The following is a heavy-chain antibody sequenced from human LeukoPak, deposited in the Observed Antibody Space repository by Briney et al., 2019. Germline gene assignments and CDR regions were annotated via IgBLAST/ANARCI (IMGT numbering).Heavy chain of an antibody. CDR1: GFTFSSYG. Sequence: PGGSLRLSCAASGFTFSSYGMHWVRQAPGKGLEWVAVIWYDGSNKYYADSVKGRFTISRDNSKNTLYLQMNSLRAEDTAVYYCAKVKYSYGSGIADYWGQGTLVTVSS. J-gene: IGHJ4*02. CDR2: IWYDGSNK. D-gene: IGHD5-18*01. V-gene: IGHV3-33*06. CDR3: AKVKYSYGSGIADY.